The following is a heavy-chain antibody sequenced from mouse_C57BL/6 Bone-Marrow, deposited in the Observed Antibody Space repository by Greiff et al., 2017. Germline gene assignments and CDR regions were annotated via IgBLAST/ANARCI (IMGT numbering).Heavy chain of an antibody. V-gene: IGHV5-6*01. J-gene: IGHJ1*03. CDR2: ISSGGSYT. Sequence: EVKLMESGGDLVKPGGSLKLSCAASGFTFSSYGMSWVRQTPDKRLEWVATISSGGSYTYYPDSVKGRFTISRDNAKNTLYLQMSSLKSEDTAMYYCARFYYWYFDVWGTGTTVTGSS. CDR3: ARFYYWYFDV. CDR1: GFTFSSYG.